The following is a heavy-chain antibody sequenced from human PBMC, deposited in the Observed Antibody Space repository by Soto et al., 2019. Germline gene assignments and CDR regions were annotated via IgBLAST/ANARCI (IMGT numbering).Heavy chain of an antibody. J-gene: IGHJ4*02. CDR1: GYSFTSYD. CDR2: MDPKTGNT. V-gene: IGHV1-8*01. CDR3: ARSPTLQLVHPAYFDY. D-gene: IGHD1-1*01. Sequence: ASVKVSCKASGYSFTSYDINWVRQATGQGLEWMGWMDPKTGNTDYGQKFQGRVTISADKSINTAYLQWSRLKASDTAMYYCARSPTLQLVHPAYFDYWGQGTLVTVSS.